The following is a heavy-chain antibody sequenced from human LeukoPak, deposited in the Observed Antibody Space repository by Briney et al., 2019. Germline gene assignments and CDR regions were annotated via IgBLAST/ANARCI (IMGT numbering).Heavy chain of an antibody. D-gene: IGHD4-11*01. Sequence: PSETLSLTYTVYGGSISSRRHHWGWIRQPPGKGLEWIGSVYYSGSTFYNPSLKSRVTISVGTSNNQFSLKVNSVTAADTAVYFCAISHYTDAFSWGQGTLVIVSS. CDR3: AISHYTDAFS. V-gene: IGHV4-39*01. CDR2: VYYSGST. CDR1: GGSISSRRHH. J-gene: IGHJ4*02.